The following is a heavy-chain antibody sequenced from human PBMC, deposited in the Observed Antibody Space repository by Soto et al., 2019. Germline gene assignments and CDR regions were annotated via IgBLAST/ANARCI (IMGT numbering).Heavy chain of an antibody. CDR1: GFTFSSYG. D-gene: IGHD4-17*01. J-gene: IGHJ4*02. CDR2: ISYDGSIK. CDR3: AKDNHFYGFFDY. V-gene: IGHV3-30*18. Sequence: QVQLVESGGGVVQPGRSLRLSCAASGFTFSSYGMHWVRQAPGKGLEWVAVISYDGSIKYYADSVKGRFTISRDNSKNTLYLQMNSLRAEDTAVYYCAKDNHFYGFFDYWGQGTLVTVSS.